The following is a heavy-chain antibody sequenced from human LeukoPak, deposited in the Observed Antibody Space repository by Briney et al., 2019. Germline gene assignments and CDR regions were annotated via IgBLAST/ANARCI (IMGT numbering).Heavy chain of an antibody. CDR1: GGSISSSRDS. D-gene: IGHD6-19*01. Sequence: PSETLSLTCTVSGGSISSSRDSWGWIRQPPGKGLECIGSIYYSGSTYYNPSLKSRVTISADTSKNQFSLKLSSVTAADTAVYYCARRTSGWPIDYWGQGTLVTVSS. V-gene: IGHV4-39*01. J-gene: IGHJ4*02. CDR2: IYYSGST. CDR3: ARRTSGWPIDY.